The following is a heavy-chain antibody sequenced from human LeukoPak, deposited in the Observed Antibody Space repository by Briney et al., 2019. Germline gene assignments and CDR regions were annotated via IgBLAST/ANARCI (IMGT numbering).Heavy chain of an antibody. CDR1: GYSFTSHY. Sequence: ASVKVSCKASGYSFTSHYMHWVRQAPGQGLEWLGLINPSGSSTLYAQKFHDRVTLTRDMSTTTDYMELSSLRAEDTAVYYCARVSPNTVTTLQYFDYWGQGTLVTVSS. CDR3: ARVSPNTVTTLQYFDY. V-gene: IGHV1-46*01. J-gene: IGHJ4*02. CDR2: INPSGSST. D-gene: IGHD4-17*01.